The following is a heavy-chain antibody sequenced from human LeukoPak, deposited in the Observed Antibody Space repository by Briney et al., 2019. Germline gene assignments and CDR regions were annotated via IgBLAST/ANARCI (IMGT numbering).Heavy chain of an antibody. Sequence: GGSLRLSCAASGFTFSSYSMNWVRQAPGKGLEWVSSISSSSSYIYYADSVKGRLTISRDNAKNSLYLQMNRLRAEYTAVYYCASRLRGDYWGQGTLVPVSS. D-gene: IGHD5/OR15-5a*01. CDR3: ASRLRGDY. CDR2: ISSSSSYI. CDR1: GFTFSSYS. J-gene: IGHJ4*02. V-gene: IGHV3-21*01.